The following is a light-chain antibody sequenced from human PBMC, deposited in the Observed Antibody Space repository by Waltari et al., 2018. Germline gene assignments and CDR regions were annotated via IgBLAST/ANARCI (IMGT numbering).Light chain of an antibody. CDR2: GRN. CDR3: NSRDSSGTQD. J-gene: IGLJ2*01. V-gene: IGLV3-19*01. Sequence: GQTVRITCQGYSLGSYRQGAGRGPILVMYGRNNRPSVIPDRFSGPSSGDTASLTISGAQADDEGDYYCNSRDSSGTQDFGGGTKLIVL. CDR1: SLGSY.